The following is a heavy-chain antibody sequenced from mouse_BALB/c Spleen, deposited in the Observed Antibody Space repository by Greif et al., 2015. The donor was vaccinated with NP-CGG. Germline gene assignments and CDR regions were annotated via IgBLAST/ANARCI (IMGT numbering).Heavy chain of an antibody. Sequence: EVKLQESGPELVKPGASAKMSCKASGYTFTSYVMHWVKQKPGQGLEWIGYINPYNDGTKYNEKFKGKATLTSDKSSSTAYMELSSLTSEDSAVYYCAREESPNDSSGSYYFDYWGQGTTLTVSS. J-gene: IGHJ2*01. CDR3: AREESPNDSSGSYYFDY. CDR2: INPYNDGT. CDR1: GYTFTSYV. D-gene: IGHD3-2*01. V-gene: IGHV1-14*01.